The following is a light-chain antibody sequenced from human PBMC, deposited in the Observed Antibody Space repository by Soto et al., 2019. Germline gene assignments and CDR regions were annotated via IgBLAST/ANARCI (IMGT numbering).Light chain of an antibody. J-gene: IGKJ4*01. Sequence: DIVMTQSPDSLAVSLGERATINCKSSQSVLYSSSNKNYLDWYQQKPGQPPKLLISWASTRESGVPDRFSGSGSGTDFTLTISSLQAEDVAVYYCQQYYSTLTFGGGTKVEIK. CDR1: QSVLYSSSNKNY. CDR2: WAS. V-gene: IGKV4-1*01. CDR3: QQYYSTLT.